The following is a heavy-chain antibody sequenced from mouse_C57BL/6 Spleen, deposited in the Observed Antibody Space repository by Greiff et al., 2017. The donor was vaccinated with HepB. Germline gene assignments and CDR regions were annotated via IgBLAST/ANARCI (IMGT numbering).Heavy chain of an antibody. Sequence: VQLKQSGAELVRPGASVKLSCTASGFNIKDDYMHWVKHRPEQGLEWIGWIDPENGDTEYASKFQGKATITADTSSNTAYLQLSSLTSEDTAVYYCTTDYYGSSFDYWGQGTTLTVSS. J-gene: IGHJ2*01. V-gene: IGHV14-4*01. CDR3: TTDYYGSSFDY. CDR1: GFNIKDDY. D-gene: IGHD1-1*01. CDR2: IDPENGDT.